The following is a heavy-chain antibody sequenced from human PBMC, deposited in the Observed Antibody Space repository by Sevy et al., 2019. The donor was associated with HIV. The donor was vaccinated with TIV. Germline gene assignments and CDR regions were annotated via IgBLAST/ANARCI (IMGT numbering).Heavy chain of an antibody. D-gene: IGHD4-17*01. CDR2: ISYDGSDK. CDR1: GFAFSNYYA. Sequence: GGSLRLSCVASGFAFSNYYAMHWVRQAPGKGLEWGALISYDGSDKYYADSVKGRFTISRDNFKNTLFLQMNSLTTEDTAVYYCARPRANYVDHYFFYAMDVWGQGTTVTVSS. CDR3: ARPRANYVDHYFFYAMDV. V-gene: IGHV3-30-3*01. J-gene: IGHJ6*02.